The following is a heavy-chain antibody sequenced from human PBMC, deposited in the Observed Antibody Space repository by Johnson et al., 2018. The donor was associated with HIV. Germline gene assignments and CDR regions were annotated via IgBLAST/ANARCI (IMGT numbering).Heavy chain of an antibody. J-gene: IGHJ3*02. D-gene: IGHD1-1*01. CDR2: LGNSGGT. CDR1: GFIFSNYD. Sequence: MMLVESGGGLVQPGGSLRLSCAASGFIFSNYDMHWVRQAAGNRLECVSGLGNSGGTFYAESVEGRFTISRDNARNSLYLQMNSLRAEETAVYYCAKDRTSAQSAFDIWGQGTMVTVSS. CDR3: AKDRTSAQSAFDI. V-gene: IGHV3-13*01.